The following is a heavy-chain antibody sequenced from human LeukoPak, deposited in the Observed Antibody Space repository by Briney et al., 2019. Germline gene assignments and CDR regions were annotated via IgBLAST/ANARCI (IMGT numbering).Heavy chain of an antibody. CDR2: IYTSGST. CDR1: GGSISSGSYY. D-gene: IGHD5-12*01. Sequence: SQTLSLTCTVSGGSISSGSYYWSWIRQPAGKGLEWIGRIYTSGSTNYNPSLKSRVTISVDTSKNQFSLKLSSVTAADTAVYYCARVDSGYYGGDYWGQGTLVTVSS. CDR3: ARVDSGYYGGDY. V-gene: IGHV4-61*02. J-gene: IGHJ4*02.